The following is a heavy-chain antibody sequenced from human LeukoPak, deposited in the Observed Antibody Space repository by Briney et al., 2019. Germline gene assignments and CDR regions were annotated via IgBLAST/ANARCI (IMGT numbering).Heavy chain of an antibody. D-gene: IGHD3-10*01. CDR1: GYRFTSYW. CDR2: IFPGDSET. J-gene: IGHJ4*02. CDR3: ARLMSTMVRGAADY. V-gene: IGHV5-51*01. Sequence: GESLKISCQGSGYRFTSYWIGWVRQMPGKGLEWMGIIFPGDSETRYSPSFQGQVTISADKSVSTAYLQWSSLKASDSAMYYCARLMSTMVRGAADYWGQGTLVTVSS.